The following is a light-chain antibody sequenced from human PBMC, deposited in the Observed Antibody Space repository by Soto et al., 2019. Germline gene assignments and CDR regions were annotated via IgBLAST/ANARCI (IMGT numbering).Light chain of an antibody. CDR3: QQYGSSGT. CDR1: QSVSNNY. V-gene: IGKV3-20*01. Sequence: DIGLTQSPGTLSPSLGERATLSCRASQSVSNNYLAWYQQKPGQAPRLLIYGASNRATGIPDRFSGSGSGTDFTLTISRLEPEDFAVYYCQQYGSSGTFGQGTKVDIK. CDR2: GAS. J-gene: IGKJ1*01.